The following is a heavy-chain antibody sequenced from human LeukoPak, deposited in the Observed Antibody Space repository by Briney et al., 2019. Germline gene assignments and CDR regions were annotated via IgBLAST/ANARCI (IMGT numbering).Heavy chain of an antibody. CDR1: GFTFSSYW. Sequence: GGSLRLSCAASGFTFSSYWMHWVRQAPGKELVWVSRINSDGSATTYADSVKGRFTIARDNAKSTVYLQMNSLRAEDTAVYYCAKKVVVGATSPYSDFQDWGQGTLVTVSS. CDR3: AKKVVVGATSPYSDFQD. D-gene: IGHD1-26*01. V-gene: IGHV3-74*01. CDR2: INSDGSAT. J-gene: IGHJ1*01.